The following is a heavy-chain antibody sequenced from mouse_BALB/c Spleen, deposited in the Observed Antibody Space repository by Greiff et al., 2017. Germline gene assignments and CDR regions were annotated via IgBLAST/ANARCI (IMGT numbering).Heavy chain of an antibody. CDR2: ISDGGSYT. V-gene: IGHV5-4*02. J-gene: IGHJ4*01. D-gene: IGHD2-12*01. CDR3: ARGAYYRNAMDY. CDR1: GFTFSDYY. Sequence: DVHLVESGGGLVKPGGSLKLSCAASGFTFSDYYMYWVRQTPEKRLEWVATISDGGSYTYYPDSVKGRFTISRDNAKNNLYLQMSSLKSEDTAMYYCARGAYYRNAMDYWGQGTSVTVSS.